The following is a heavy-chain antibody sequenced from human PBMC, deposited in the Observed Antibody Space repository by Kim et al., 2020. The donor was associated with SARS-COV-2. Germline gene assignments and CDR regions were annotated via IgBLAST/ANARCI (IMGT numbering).Heavy chain of an antibody. D-gene: IGHD2-2*01. CDR3: ARGISCSSTSCRNNYGMDV. J-gene: IGHJ6*02. Sequence: SRVTISVDTSKDQFSLKLSSVTAADTAVYYCARGISCSSTSCRNNYGMDVWGQGTTVTVSS. V-gene: IGHV4-39*01.